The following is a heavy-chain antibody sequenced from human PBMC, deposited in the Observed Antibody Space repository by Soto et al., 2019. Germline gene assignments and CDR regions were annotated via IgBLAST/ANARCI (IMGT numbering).Heavy chain of an antibody. D-gene: IGHD3-22*01. V-gene: IGHV3-49*05. CDR1: GFTFGDYA. CDR3: TRERTYYYDSSGYYQYFDY. J-gene: IGHJ4*02. Sequence: EVQLVESGGGLVKPGRPLRLSCTASGFTFGDYAMSWFRQAPGKGLEWVGFIRSKAYGGTTEYAASVKGRFTISRDDSKSIAYLQMNSLKTEDTAVYYCTRERTYYYDSSGYYQYFDYWGQGTLVTVSS. CDR2: IRSKAYGGTT.